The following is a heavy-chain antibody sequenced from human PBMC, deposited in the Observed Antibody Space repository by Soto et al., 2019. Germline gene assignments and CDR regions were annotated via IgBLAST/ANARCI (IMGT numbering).Heavy chain of an antibody. V-gene: IGHV4-4*07. CDR1: GGSINSYW. J-gene: IGHJ4*02. Sequence: XGTLSLTCSVSGGSINSYWWSWIRQPAGKGLEWIGRVYSSGTTDYNPSLNSRATMSVETSKNQFSLKLSSVTAADTAVYYCARDIGSYAYGEGYWGQGIQVTVSS. CDR2: VYSSGTT. CDR3: ARDIGSYAYGEGY. D-gene: IGHD3-10*01.